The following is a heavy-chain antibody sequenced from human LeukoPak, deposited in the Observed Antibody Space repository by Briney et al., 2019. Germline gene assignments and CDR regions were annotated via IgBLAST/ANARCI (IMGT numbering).Heavy chain of an antibody. CDR2: ISWNSGSI. Sequence: LSLTCTVSGGSISSYYWSWIRQHPGKGLEWVSGISWNSGSIGYADSVKGRFTISRDNAKNSLYLQMNSLRAEDTALYYCAKDFYDSSGYPDYWGQGTLVTVSS. V-gene: IGHV3-9*01. J-gene: IGHJ4*02. CDR3: AKDFYDSSGYPDY. D-gene: IGHD3-22*01. CDR1: GGSISSYY.